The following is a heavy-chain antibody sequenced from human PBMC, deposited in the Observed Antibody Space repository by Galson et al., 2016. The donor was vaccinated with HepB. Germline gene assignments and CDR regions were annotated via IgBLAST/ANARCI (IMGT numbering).Heavy chain of an antibody. CDR1: GGNFSSYS. J-gene: IGHJ5*02. Sequence: SVKVSCKAFGGNFSSYSIRWVRQAPGQGLEWMGRIIPIIGIATYAQKFQGRATITADKSTGTAYMELSSLRNEDTAVYYVANHQSIVAGGYWFDPWGQGTLVTVSS. CDR3: ANHQSIVAGGYWFDP. D-gene: IGHD6-6*01. V-gene: IGHV1-69*02. CDR2: IIPIIGIA.